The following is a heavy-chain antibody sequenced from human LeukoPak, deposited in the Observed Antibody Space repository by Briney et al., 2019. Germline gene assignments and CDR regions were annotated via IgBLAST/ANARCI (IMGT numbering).Heavy chain of an antibody. CDR2: INHSGST. D-gene: IGHD6-6*01. Sequence: PSETLSLTCAVYGGSFSGYYWSWIRQPPGKGLEWIGEINHSGSTSYNPSLKSRVTISVDTSKNQFSLKLSSVTAADTAVYYCARGPRPTGSKAYYYYYGMYVWGQGTTVTFSS. CDR3: ARGPRPTGSKAYYYYYGMYV. V-gene: IGHV4-34*01. J-gene: IGHJ6*02. CDR1: GGSFSGYY.